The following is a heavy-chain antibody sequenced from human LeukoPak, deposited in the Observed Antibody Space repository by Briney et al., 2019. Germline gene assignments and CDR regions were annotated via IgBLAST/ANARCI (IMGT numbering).Heavy chain of an antibody. D-gene: IGHD2-2*01. CDR1: GLTFSSYA. J-gene: IGHJ6*02. V-gene: IGHV3-23*01. Sequence: GGSLRLSCAASGLTFSSYAMSWVRQAPGKGLEWVSAISGSGGSTYYADSVKGRFTIYRENSKNTLYLQMNSLRAEDTAVYYCAKSRYCSSTSCYAYYYYGMDVWGQGTTVTVSS. CDR3: AKSRYCSSTSCYAYYYYGMDV. CDR2: ISGSGGST.